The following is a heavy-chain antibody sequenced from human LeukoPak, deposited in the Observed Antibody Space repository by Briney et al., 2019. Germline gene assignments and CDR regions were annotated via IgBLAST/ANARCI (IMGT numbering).Heavy chain of an antibody. J-gene: IGHJ6*02. D-gene: IGHD2-15*01. CDR3: ARDRVVVAVWDYYYYGMDV. CDR1: GGSISSGGYY. CDR2: IYHSGST. Sequence: SETLSLTCTVSGGSISSGGYYWSWIRQPPGKGLEWIGYIYHSGSTYYNPSLKSRVTISVDTSKNQFSLKLSSVTAADTAVYYCARDRVVVAVWDYYYYGMDVWGQGTTVTVSS. V-gene: IGHV4-30-2*01.